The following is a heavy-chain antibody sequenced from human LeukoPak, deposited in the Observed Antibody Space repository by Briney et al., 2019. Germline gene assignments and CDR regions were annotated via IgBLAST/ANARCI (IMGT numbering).Heavy chain of an antibody. CDR1: GDSISSSYF. D-gene: IGHD3-22*01. J-gene: IGHJ4*02. CDR2: ISHSENT. Sequence: SETLSLTCYVSGDSISSSYFWGWIRQPPGTGLEWIGSISHSENTFYNPSLKSRVTISVDTSKNHFSLNLSAVTAADTAVYYCARVTGYIVEDYFDYWGQGTLVTVSS. V-gene: IGHV4-38-2*02. CDR3: ARVTGYIVEDYFDY.